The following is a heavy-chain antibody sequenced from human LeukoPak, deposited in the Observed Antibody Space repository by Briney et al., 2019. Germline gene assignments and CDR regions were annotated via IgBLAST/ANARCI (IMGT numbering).Heavy chain of an antibody. D-gene: IGHD3-22*01. Sequence: EASVKVSCKASGYTFTSYDINWVRQATGQGLEWMGWMNPNSGNTGYAQKFQGRVTMTRNTSISTAYMELSSLRSEDTAVYYCAIDEYYYDRSGYYYGEDYWGQGTLVTVSS. V-gene: IGHV1-8*01. CDR1: GYTFTSYD. CDR2: MNPNSGNT. CDR3: AIDEYYYDRSGYYYGEDY. J-gene: IGHJ4*02.